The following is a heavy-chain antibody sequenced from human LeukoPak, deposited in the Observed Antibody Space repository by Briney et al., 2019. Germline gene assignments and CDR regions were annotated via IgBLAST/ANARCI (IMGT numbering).Heavy chain of an antibody. CDR2: ISSSSSYI. Sequence: GGSLRLSCAASGFTFSSYSMNWVRQAPGKGLEWVLSISSSSSYIYYADSVKGRFTISRDNAKNSLFLQMNSLRAEDTAVYYCAKTLYDFWSGQGAFDIWGQGTMVTVSS. D-gene: IGHD3-3*01. CDR1: GFTFSSYS. CDR3: AKTLYDFWSGQGAFDI. J-gene: IGHJ3*02. V-gene: IGHV3-21*04.